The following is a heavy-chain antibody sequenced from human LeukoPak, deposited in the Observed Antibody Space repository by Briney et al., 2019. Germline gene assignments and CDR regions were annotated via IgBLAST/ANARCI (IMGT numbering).Heavy chain of an antibody. Sequence: PSETLSLTCTVSGGSISSGSYYWSWIRQPAGKGLEWIGRIYTSGSTNYNPSLKSRVTISIDTSKNQFSLKLSSVTAADTAVYYCARGGNQLPSFNYYYYYMDVWGKGTTVTVSS. D-gene: IGHD2-2*01. CDR1: GGSISSGSYY. CDR2: IYTSGST. V-gene: IGHV4-61*02. CDR3: ARGGNQLPSFNYYYYYMDV. J-gene: IGHJ6*03.